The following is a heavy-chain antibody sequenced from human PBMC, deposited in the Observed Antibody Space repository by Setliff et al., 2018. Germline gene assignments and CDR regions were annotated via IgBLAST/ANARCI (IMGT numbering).Heavy chain of an antibody. J-gene: IGHJ4*02. D-gene: IGHD7-27*01. V-gene: IGHV4-38-2*01. Sequence: SETLSLTRAVSGYSISSGYYWGWIRQPPGKGLEWIASIYYRGSTSYNSSLKSRVSISVDTSKNQFSLNLNSVTAADTAVYYCATLTGDRGVDYWGQGRLVTVS. CDR2: IYYRGST. CDR3: ATLTGDRGVDY. CDR1: GYSISSGYY.